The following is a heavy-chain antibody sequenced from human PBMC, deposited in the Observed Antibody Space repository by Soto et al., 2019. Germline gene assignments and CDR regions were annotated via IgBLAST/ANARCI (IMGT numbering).Heavy chain of an antibody. Sequence: GGSLSLSCAASGFTFSSYGMHWVRQAPGKGMEWVAVISYDGSNKYYADSVKGRFTISRDNSKNTLYLQMNSLRAEDTAVYYCEKDQLDIVVVLAAGPGEHYFGMDVWGQGTRVTVSS. V-gene: IGHV3-30*18. CDR1: GFTFSSYG. CDR2: ISYDGSNK. J-gene: IGHJ6*02. CDR3: EKDQLDIVVVLAAGPGEHYFGMDV. D-gene: IGHD2-15*01.